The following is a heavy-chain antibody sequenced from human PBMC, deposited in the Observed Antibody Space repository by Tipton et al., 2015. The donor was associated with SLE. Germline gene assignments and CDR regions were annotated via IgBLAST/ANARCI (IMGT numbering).Heavy chain of an antibody. CDR1: GGSISSHY. Sequence: TLSLTCTVSGGSISSHYWSWIRQPPGKGLEWIGYIYYSGSTNYNPSLTSRVTISVDTSKNQFSLKLSSVTAADTAVYYCASPDPYWGQGTMVTVSS. J-gene: IGHJ3*01. V-gene: IGHV4-59*11. CDR2: IYYSGST. CDR3: ASPDPY.